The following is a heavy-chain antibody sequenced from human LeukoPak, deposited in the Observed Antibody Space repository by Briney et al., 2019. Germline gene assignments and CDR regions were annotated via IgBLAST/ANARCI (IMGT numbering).Heavy chain of an antibody. Sequence: SETLSLTCTVSGGSISNDYWSWIRQPPGKGLEWIGEINHSGSTNYNPSLESRVTISVDTSKNQFSLNLSSVTVADTAVYYCARPGHCTSSSCYGGDAFDFWGQGTRVTVSS. D-gene: IGHD2-2*01. CDR2: INHSGST. CDR1: GGSISNDY. CDR3: ARPGHCTSSSCYGGDAFDF. J-gene: IGHJ3*01. V-gene: IGHV4-34*01.